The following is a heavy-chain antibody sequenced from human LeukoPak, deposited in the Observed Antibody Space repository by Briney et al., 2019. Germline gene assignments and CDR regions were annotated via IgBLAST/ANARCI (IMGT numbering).Heavy chain of an antibody. V-gene: IGHV1-2*02. J-gene: IGHJ4*02. CDR2: INPNSGGT. CDR3: ARDAYYYDSSGYYPADY. D-gene: IGHD3-22*01. CDR1: GCTFTGYY. Sequence: GASVKVSCKASGCTFTGYYMHWVRQAPGQGLEWMGWINPNSGGTNYAQKFQGRVTMTRDTSISTAYMELSRLRSDDTAVYYCARDAYYYDSSGYYPADYWGQGTLVTVSS.